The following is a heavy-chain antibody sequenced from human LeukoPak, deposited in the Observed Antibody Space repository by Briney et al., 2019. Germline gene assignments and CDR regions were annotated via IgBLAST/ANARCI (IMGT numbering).Heavy chain of an antibody. J-gene: IGHJ4*02. D-gene: IGHD6-13*01. Sequence: PGGALRLSRAASGFTFSSYGMNWVGQAPGKRLEGVAVISYDGSNKYYADSVTGRFTISRDNSKNTRYLQMNSLRAEDTAVYYCAKDFFENSSSWSDLDYWGQGTLVTVSS. V-gene: IGHV3-30*18. CDR2: ISYDGSNK. CDR1: GFTFSSYG. CDR3: AKDFFENSSSWSDLDY.